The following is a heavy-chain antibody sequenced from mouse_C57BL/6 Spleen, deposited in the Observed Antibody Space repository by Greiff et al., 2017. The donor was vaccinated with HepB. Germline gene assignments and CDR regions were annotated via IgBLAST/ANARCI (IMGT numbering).Heavy chain of an antibody. Sequence: ESGPGLVKPSQSLSLTCSVTGYSITSGYYWNWIRQFPGNKLEWMGYISYDGSNNYNPSLKNRISITRDTSKNQFFLKLNSVTTEDTATYYCAREPDYGSHDYWGQGTTLTVSS. J-gene: IGHJ2*01. V-gene: IGHV3-6*01. CDR3: AREPDYGSHDY. CDR2: ISYDGSN. D-gene: IGHD1-1*01. CDR1: GYSITSGYY.